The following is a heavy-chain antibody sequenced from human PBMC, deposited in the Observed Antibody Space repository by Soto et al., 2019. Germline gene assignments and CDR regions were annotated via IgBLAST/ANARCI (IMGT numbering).Heavy chain of an antibody. CDR2: IYPGDSDI. J-gene: IGHJ4*02. D-gene: IGHD5-12*01. CDR1: GYILTSFW. CDR3: LSENEYNRRDLVTY. V-gene: IGHV5-51*01. Sequence: PGESLKISWKGSGYILTSFWIGWVRHLPGKGLEWMGIIYPGDSDIRYSPSFQGQVTISADKSISTAYLQWSSLKASDTAMYYCLSENEYNRRDLVTYWAQGSLVTGS.